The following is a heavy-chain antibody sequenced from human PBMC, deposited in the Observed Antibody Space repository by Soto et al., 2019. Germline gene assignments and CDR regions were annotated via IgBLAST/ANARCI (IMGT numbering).Heavy chain of an antibody. D-gene: IGHD3-10*01. CDR1: GGSFNNYC. CDR3: ARGDYGQYDAYNWFDP. V-gene: IGHV4-34*02. Sequence: QVRLQQWGAGLVRPSETLSLTCAVYGGSFNNYCWSWIRQSPGKGLQWIGDICAGGRTNHNPSRKRTVTIEMEESKNQFSRRLTSVTVADTTVYYCARGDYGQYDAYNWFDPWGQGNLVTVAP. CDR2: ICAGGRT. J-gene: IGHJ5*02.